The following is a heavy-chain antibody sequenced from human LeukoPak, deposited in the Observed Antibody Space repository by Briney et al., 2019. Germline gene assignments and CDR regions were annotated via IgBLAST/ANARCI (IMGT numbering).Heavy chain of an antibody. J-gene: IGHJ4*02. V-gene: IGHV1-18*01. CDR1: GYTFTNYG. D-gene: IGHD5-18*01. Sequence: ASVKVSCKASGYTFTNYGISWVRQAPGQGLEGMGWISAYNGNTNYAQKLQGRVTMTTDTSTSTDYMQLRSLRSDATAVDYYARGKRGYSYGSELDYWGQGTLVTVSS. CDR3: ARGKRGYSYGSELDY. CDR2: ISAYNGNT.